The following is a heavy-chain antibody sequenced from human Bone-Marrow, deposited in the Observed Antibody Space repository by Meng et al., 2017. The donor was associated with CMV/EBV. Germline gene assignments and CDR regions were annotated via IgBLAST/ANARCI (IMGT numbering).Heavy chain of an antibody. CDR1: GYTFTSYD. CDR2: MNPNSGNT. J-gene: IGHJ6*02. CDR3: ARGRYCSSTSCYYYYGMDV. D-gene: IGHD2-2*01. V-gene: IGHV1-8*01. Sequence: ASVKVSCKASGYTFTSYDINWVRQATGQGLEWMGWMNPNSGNTGYAQKFQGRVTMTRNTSISTAYMELSSLRSEDTAVYYCARGRYCSSTSCYYYYGMDVWGQGNTVTVSS.